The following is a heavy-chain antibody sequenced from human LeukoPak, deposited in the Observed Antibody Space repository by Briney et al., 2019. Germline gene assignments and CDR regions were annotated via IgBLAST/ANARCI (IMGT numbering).Heavy chain of an antibody. V-gene: IGHV5-51*01. D-gene: IGHD3-10*01. J-gene: IGHJ4*02. CDR1: GYSFTNYW. CDR2: IYPGDSDT. CDR3: ARHGGSYYYDSGSRYFDY. Sequence: NRGESLKISCKGSGYSFTNYWIGWVRQMPGNGLEWMGIIYPGDSDTRYSPSFQGQVTFSADKSISTAYLQWSSLKASDTAMYYCARHGGSYYYDSGSRYFDYWGQGTLVTVSS.